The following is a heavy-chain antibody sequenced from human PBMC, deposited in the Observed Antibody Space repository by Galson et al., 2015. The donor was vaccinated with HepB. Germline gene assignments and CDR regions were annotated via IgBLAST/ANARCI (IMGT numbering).Heavy chain of an antibody. V-gene: IGHV4-59*08. CDR1: HGSINNYY. Sequence: ETLSLTCSVSHGSINNYYWSWIRQSSGNRLEWIGYIYYNGDTTYNPSLGYRVGMSVDTSINQVSLWLTSVTAADTAVYYCARHPGRGSVGYAFDLWGQGTLVTVSA. J-gene: IGHJ4*02. D-gene: IGHD5-12*01. CDR2: IYYNGDT. CDR3: ARHPGRGSVGYAFDL.